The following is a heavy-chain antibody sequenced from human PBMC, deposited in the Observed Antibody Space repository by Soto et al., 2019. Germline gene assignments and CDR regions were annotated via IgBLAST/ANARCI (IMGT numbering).Heavy chain of an antibody. V-gene: IGHV1-58*02. J-gene: IGHJ4*02. Sequence: SVTVSWQAAGFTFSNSAIQWMRQARGERLEWIGWIVVGSGNTNYAQKIQERVTIIRDMSTSTSYMELSSLTSEDTAVYYCVLCTTTSCYGKFDYWGQGTLVTVSS. CDR1: GFTFSNSA. CDR2: IVVGSGNT. CDR3: VLCTTTSCYGKFDY. D-gene: IGHD2-2*01.